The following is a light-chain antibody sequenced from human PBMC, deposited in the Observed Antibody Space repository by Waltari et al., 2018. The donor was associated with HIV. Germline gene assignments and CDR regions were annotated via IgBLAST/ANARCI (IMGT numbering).Light chain of an antibody. CDR3: AAWDDGLHGWI. V-gene: IGLV1-44*01. CDR1: NSNIGSNP. CDR2: ISK. Sequence: QSVLTQPPSASGTPGQRVTIACSGSNSNIGSNPVNWYQQLPGTAPKLLIYISKQRPSGVPDRFSGSKSGISASLAISGLQSEDEAGYYCAAWDDGLHGWIFGGGTKLTVL. J-gene: IGLJ2*01.